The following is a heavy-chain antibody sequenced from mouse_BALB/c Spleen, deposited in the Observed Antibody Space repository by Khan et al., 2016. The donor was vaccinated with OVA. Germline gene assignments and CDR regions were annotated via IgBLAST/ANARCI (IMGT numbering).Heavy chain of an antibody. CDR3: ARGRLFRRYQDYFDY. Sequence: VQLQQSGPGLLKPSQSLFLTCTVTGYSITSDYVWNWIRQFPGNKLEWMAYISYSGSITYSSYLRSRISTTRDKSKNQFFLELNSVTTEDTPTYYCARGRLFRRYQDYFDYWGQGTTLTVSS. CDR1: GYSITSDYV. D-gene: IGHD1-1*01. CDR2: ISYSGSI. V-gene: IGHV3-2*02. J-gene: IGHJ2*01.